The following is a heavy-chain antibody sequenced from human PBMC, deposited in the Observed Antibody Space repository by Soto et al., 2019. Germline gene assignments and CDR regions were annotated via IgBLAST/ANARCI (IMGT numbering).Heavy chain of an antibody. Sequence: SETLSLTCTVSGGSISSYYWSWIRQPPGKGLEWIGYIYYSGSTNYNPSFKSRVTISVDTSKNQFSLRAEDTAVYYCARDNEYNWNANWFDPWGQGTLVTVSS. CDR2: IYYSGST. J-gene: IGHJ5*02. CDR3: ARDNEYNWNANWFDP. V-gene: IGHV4-59*12. CDR1: GGSISSYY. D-gene: IGHD1-1*01.